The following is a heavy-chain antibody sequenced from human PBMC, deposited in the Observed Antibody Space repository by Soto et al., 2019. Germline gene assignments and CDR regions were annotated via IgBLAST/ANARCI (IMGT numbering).Heavy chain of an antibody. CDR1: GFTFSTYG. Sequence: EVQLLDSGGGLVQTGGSLRLSCAASGFTFSTYGMSWVRLAPGRGLEWVSSISDTGGDTYYSVSVKGRFTISRDNSKNTRYLQMNSLRVEDTAVYYCAKRVLYCSSSPHFDYWGQGTLVTVSS. CDR2: ISDTGGDT. V-gene: IGHV3-23*01. D-gene: IGHD6-6*01. CDR3: AKRVLYCSSSPHFDY. J-gene: IGHJ4*02.